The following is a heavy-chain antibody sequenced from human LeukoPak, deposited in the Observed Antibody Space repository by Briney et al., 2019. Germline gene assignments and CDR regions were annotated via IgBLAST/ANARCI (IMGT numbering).Heavy chain of an antibody. D-gene: IGHD2-2*01. V-gene: IGHV1-69*05. Sequence: GASVKVSCKASGGTFSSYAISWVRQAPGQGLEWMGGIIPIFGTANYAQKFQGRVTITTDESTSTAYMELSSLRSEDTAVYYCARAFSPRVVVPLEPWFDPWGQGTLVTVSS. CDR2: IIPIFGTA. CDR1: GGTFSSYA. J-gene: IGHJ5*02. CDR3: ARAFSPRVVVPLEPWFDP.